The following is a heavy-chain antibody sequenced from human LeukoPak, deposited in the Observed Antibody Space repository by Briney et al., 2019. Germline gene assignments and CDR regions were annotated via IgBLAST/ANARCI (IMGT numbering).Heavy chain of an antibody. Sequence: SETLLLTCAVSGGSISSGGYSWSWIRQPPGKGLEWIGYIYYSGSTNYNPSLKSRVTISVDTSKNQFSLKLSSVTAADTAVYYCARRRERLSANGVRYYGMDVWGQGTTVTVSS. CDR3: ARRRERLSANGVRYYGMDV. CDR2: IYYSGST. V-gene: IGHV4-61*08. CDR1: GGSISSGGYS. J-gene: IGHJ6*02. D-gene: IGHD2-8*01.